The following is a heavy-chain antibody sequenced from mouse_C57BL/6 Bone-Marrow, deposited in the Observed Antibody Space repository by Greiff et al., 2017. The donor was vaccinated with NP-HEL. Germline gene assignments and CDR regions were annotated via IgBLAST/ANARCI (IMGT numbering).Heavy chain of an antibody. CDR3: ARRYDYAWYFDV. V-gene: IGHV1-69*01. D-gene: IGHD2-4*01. Sequence: VQLQQPGAELVMPGASVKLSCKASGYTFTSYWMHWVKQRPGQGLEWIGEIDPSDSYTNYNQKFKGKSTLTVDKSSSTAYMQLSSLTSEDSAVYYCARRYDYAWYFDVWGTGTTVTVSS. J-gene: IGHJ1*03. CDR2: IDPSDSYT. CDR1: GYTFTSYW.